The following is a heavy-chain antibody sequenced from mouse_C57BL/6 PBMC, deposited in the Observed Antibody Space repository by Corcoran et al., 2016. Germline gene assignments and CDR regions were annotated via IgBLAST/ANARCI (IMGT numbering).Heavy chain of an antibody. D-gene: IGHD1-1*01. V-gene: IGHV3-6*01. J-gene: IGHJ1*03. CDR1: GYSITSGYY. CDR2: ISYDGSN. Sequence: DVQLQESGPGLVKPSQSLSLTCSVTGYSITSGYYWNWIRQFPGNKLEWMGYISYDGSNNYNPSLKNRISITRDTSKNQFFLKLNSVTTEDTATYYCARSLTTVVDWYFDVWGTGTTVTVSS. CDR3: ARSLTTVVDWYFDV.